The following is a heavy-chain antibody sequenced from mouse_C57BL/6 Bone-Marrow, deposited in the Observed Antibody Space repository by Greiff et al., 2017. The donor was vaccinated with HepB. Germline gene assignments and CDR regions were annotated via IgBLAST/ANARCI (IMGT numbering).Heavy chain of an antibody. CDR2: ISSGGDYI. CDR3: TRDPHYYGSSWFAY. Sequence: EVMLVESGEGLVKPGGSLKLSCAASGFTFSSYAMSWVRQTPEKRLEWVAYISSGGDYIYYADTVKGRFTISRDNARNTLYLQMSSLKSEDTAMYYCTRDPHYYGSSWFAYWGQGTLVTVSA. D-gene: IGHD1-1*01. J-gene: IGHJ3*01. V-gene: IGHV5-9-1*02. CDR1: GFTFSSYA.